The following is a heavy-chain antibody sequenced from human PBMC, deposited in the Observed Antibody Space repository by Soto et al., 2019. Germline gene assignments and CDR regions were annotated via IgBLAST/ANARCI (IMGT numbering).Heavy chain of an antibody. CDR3: ARFLVGDSRGGWFDP. V-gene: IGHV4-61*01. CDR1: GGSVSSGSYY. D-gene: IGHD1-26*01. J-gene: IGHJ5*02. CDR2: IYYSGST. Sequence: SETLSLTCTVSGGSVSSGSYYWSWIRQPPGKGLEWIGYIYYSGSTNYNPSLKSRVTISVDTSKNQFSLKLSSVTAADTAVYYCARFLVGDSRGGWFDPWGQGTLVTVSS.